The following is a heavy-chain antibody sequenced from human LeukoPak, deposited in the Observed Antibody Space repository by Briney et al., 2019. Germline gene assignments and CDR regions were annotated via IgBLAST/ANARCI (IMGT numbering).Heavy chain of an antibody. V-gene: IGHV3-23*01. CDR3: AREDRSDYGGNPLGSNWFDP. J-gene: IGHJ5*02. Sequence: PGGSLRLSCAASGFTFSSYAMSWVRQAPGKGLEWVSAISGSGGSTYYADSVKGRFTISRDNSKNTLYLQMNSLRAEDTAVYYCAREDRSDYGGNPLGSNWFDPWGQGTLVTVSS. CDR1: GFTFSSYA. CDR2: ISGSGGST. D-gene: IGHD4-23*01.